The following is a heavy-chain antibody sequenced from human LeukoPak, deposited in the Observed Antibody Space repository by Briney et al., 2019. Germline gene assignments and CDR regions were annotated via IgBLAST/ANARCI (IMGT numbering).Heavy chain of an antibody. CDR2: IYNSGST. J-gene: IGHJ5*02. CDR1: GGSISSYY. V-gene: IGHV4-59*01. CDR3: ARNGYSSSWYLALVSGVNVDWFDP. D-gene: IGHD6-13*01. Sequence: SETLSLTCTVSGGSISSYYWSWIRQPPGKGLEWIGYIYNSGSTNYNPSLKSRVTISVDTSKNQFSLKLSSVTAADTAVYYCARNGYSSSWYLALVSGVNVDWFDPWGQGTLVTVSS.